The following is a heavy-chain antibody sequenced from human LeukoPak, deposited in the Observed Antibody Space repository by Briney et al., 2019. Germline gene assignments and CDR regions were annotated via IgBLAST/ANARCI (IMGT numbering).Heavy chain of an antibody. Sequence: ASVKVSCKASGYTFTDYFMNWVRQAPGQGLDWMGRINPKSGGTVYEQKFQGRVTMTRDTSSSTAYMELSRMRFDDTVVYYCERGPRITIFGVVMANDAFDIWGQGTMVTVSS. J-gene: IGHJ3*02. V-gene: IGHV1-2*05. D-gene: IGHD3-3*01. CDR2: INPKSGGT. CDR3: ERGPRITIFGVVMANDAFDI. CDR1: GYTFTDYF.